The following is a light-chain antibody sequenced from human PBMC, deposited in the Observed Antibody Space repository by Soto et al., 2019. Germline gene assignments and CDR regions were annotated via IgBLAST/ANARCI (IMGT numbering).Light chain of an antibody. Sequence: QSALTQPPSASGSPGQSVTISCTETSSDVGGYNYVSWYQQHPCKVPKLMVYEVNKRPSGVPDRFSGSKSGNTASLTVSGLQAEDEADYYCTSYAGGNNVFGTGTKVTVL. J-gene: IGLJ1*01. CDR3: TSYAGGNNV. CDR1: SSDVGGYNY. V-gene: IGLV2-8*01. CDR2: EVN.